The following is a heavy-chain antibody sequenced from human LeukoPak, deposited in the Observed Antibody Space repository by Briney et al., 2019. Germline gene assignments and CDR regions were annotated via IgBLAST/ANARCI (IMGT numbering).Heavy chain of an antibody. V-gene: IGHV4-38-2*02. CDR3: ARGLDTAMVGSPLGY. CDR1: GDSISRGYY. J-gene: IGHJ4*02. CDR2: ISHGGAAHDSVTT. Sequence: PSETLSLTCTVSGDSISRGYYCGWIRQPPGKGLEWIGSISHGGAAHDSVTTFYNPSLKSRVTISVDRSKNQFSLKLSSVTAADTAVYYCARGLDTAMVGSPLGYWGQGTLVTVSS. D-gene: IGHD5-18*01.